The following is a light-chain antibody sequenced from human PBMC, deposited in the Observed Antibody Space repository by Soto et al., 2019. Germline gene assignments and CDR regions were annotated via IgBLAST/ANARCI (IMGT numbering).Light chain of an antibody. J-gene: IGKJ5*01. CDR1: QSVSSSY. V-gene: IGKV3-20*01. CDR2: GAS. Sequence: EIVLTQSPGTLSLSPGERATLSCRASQSVSSSYLAWYQQKPGQAPRLLIYGASGRATGIPDRFSGSGSGTDFTLTISRLEPEDFAVYYCQQYGSSPPVPFGQGTRLEMK. CDR3: QQYGSSPPVP.